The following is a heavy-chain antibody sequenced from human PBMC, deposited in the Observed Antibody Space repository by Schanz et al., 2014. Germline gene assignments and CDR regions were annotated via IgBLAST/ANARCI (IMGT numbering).Heavy chain of an antibody. CDR2: INAHTGNT. V-gene: IGHV1-18*01. J-gene: IGHJ3*02. D-gene: IGHD3-10*01. Sequence: QVQLVQSGSEVRKPGASVKVSCKASGYIFGSHGMTWVRQAPGQGPELMGWINAHTGNTQYAQKFQGRVNMTRDTVTTTVHLELTRLRTDDTAIYYCAIVHSATYHYNSPGAFDIWGQGTRVTVSS. CDR3: AIVHSATYHYNSPGAFDI. CDR1: GYIFGSHG.